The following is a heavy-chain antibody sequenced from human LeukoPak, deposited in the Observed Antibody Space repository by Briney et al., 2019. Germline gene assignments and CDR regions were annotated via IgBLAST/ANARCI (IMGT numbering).Heavy chain of an antibody. CDR1: GGTFSSYA. J-gene: IGHJ4*02. CDR2: IIPILGIA. V-gene: IGHV1-69*04. Sequence: SVKVSFKASGGTFSSYAISWVRQAPGQGLEWMGRIIPILGIANYAQKFQGRVTITADKSTSTAYMELSSLRSEDTAVYYCARIEGQQLSFDYWGQGTLVTVSS. D-gene: IGHD6-13*01. CDR3: ARIEGQQLSFDY.